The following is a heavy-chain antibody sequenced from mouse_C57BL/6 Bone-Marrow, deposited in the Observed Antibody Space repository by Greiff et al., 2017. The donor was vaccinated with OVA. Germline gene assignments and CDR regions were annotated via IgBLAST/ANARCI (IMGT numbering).Heavy chain of an antibody. J-gene: IGHJ3*01. V-gene: IGHV1-63*01. CDR3: ARGDDAAY. CDR2: IYPGGGYT. CDR1: GYTFTNYW. Sequence: VQLQQSGAELVRPGTSVKMSCKASGYTFTNYWIGWAKQRPGHGLEWIGDIYPGGGYTNYHEKFKGKATLTAAKSSSTAYMQFSSLTSEDAAIYYCARGDDAAYWGQGTLVTVSA. D-gene: IGHD2-3*01.